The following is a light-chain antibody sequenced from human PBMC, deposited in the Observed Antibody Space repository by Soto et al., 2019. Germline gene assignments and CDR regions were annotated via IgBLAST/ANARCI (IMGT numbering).Light chain of an antibody. J-gene: IGKJ1*01. CDR1: QSVSSY. Sequence: LVLTPSPATRSFSPLPRPTICLRASQSVSSYLAWYKQKPGQAPRLLIYDASNRATGIPDRFSGSGSGTDFLLPISRLDPEDFAVYYCHQYYTWPRTFGQGTKVE. V-gene: IGKV3-11*01. CDR2: DAS. CDR3: HQYYTWPRT.